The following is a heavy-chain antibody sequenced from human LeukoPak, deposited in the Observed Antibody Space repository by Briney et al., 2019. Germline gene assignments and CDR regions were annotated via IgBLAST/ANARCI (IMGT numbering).Heavy chain of an antibody. Sequence: SETLSLTCAVSGGSISSGGYSWSWIRQPPGKGLEWIGYIYYSGSTYYNPSLKSRVTISVDTSKNQFSLKLSSVTAADTAVYYCARHSQQQLYDYWGQGTLVTVSS. J-gene: IGHJ4*02. V-gene: IGHV4-30-4*07. CDR3: ARHSQQQLYDY. D-gene: IGHD6-13*01. CDR1: GGSISSGGYS. CDR2: IYYSGST.